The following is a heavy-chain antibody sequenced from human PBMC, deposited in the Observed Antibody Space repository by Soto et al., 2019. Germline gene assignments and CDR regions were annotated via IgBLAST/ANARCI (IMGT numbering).Heavy chain of an antibody. J-gene: IGHJ4*02. CDR2: IVNKDTYT. CDR3: ARLRASSWYMGGYLDY. Sequence: GGSLRLSCEVSGFTFSDYHMSWIRQAPGKGLEWVSYIVNKDTYTNYADSVKGRFTISRDNAKNSLYLEMNSLRAEDTAIYYCARLRASSWYMGGYLDYWGRGTLVTVSS. V-gene: IGHV3-11*06. D-gene: IGHD6-13*01. CDR1: GFTFSDYH.